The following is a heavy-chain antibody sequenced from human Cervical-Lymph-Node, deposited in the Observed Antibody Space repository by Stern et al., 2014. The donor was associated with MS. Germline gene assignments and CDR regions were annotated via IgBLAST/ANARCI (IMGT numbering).Heavy chain of an antibody. V-gene: IGHV3-23*04. J-gene: IGHJ4*02. Sequence: EVQLEESGGTLVQPGGSLRLSCEASGFTFRSYAMRWVRQVPGKGLEWVSVVGGSDGSAFYAYSVNGRFTISRHNSKNTLFRQVNSLRAEDTTVYYCAKVYGSGPFDYWGQGTLVIVSS. D-gene: IGHD6-19*01. CDR2: VGGSDGSA. CDR3: AKVYGSGPFDY. CDR1: GFTFRSYA.